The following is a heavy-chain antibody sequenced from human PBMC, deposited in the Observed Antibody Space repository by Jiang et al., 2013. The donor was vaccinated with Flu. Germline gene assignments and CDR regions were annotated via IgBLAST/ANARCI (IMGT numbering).Heavy chain of an antibody. V-gene: IGHV3-48*03. Sequence: GGSLRLSCAASGFTFSSYEMNWVRRAPGKGLEWVSYISSSGSTIYYADSVKGRFTISRDNAKNSLYLQMNSLRAEDTAVYYCARDQILYYYDSSGYDAFDIWGQGTMVTVSS. CDR1: GFTFSSYE. CDR2: ISSSGSTI. J-gene: IGHJ3*02. CDR3: ARDQILYYYDSSGYDAFDI. D-gene: IGHD3-22*01.